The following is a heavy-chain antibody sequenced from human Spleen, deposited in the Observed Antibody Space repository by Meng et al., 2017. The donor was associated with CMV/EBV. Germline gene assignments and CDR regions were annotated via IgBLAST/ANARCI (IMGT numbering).Heavy chain of an antibody. V-gene: IGHV3-13*01. CDR2: IGTAGDT. D-gene: IGHD3-16*01. CDR1: GFTFSSND. CDR3: AGGFDV. J-gene: IGHJ6*02. Sequence: GESLKISCAASGFTFSSNDMHWVRQTTGKGLEWVSAIGTAGDTYYPGSVKGRFTISRENAKNSFYLQMNSLRAGDTAVYYCAGGFDVWGQGTSVTVSS.